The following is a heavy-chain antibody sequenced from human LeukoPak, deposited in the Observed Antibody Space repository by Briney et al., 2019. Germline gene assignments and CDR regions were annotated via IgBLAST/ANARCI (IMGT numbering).Heavy chain of an antibody. CDR2: INSDESSR. Sequence: GGSLRLSCSASGFTFSSFAIHWVRQAPGKGLVWVSHINSDESSRNYADSVKGRFTISRDNAKNTLYLQMSSLRAEDTAVYYCARDRGSPDSFDIWGQGTMVTVSS. D-gene: IGHD3-10*01. J-gene: IGHJ3*02. CDR1: GFTFSSFA. V-gene: IGHV3-74*01. CDR3: ARDRGSPDSFDI.